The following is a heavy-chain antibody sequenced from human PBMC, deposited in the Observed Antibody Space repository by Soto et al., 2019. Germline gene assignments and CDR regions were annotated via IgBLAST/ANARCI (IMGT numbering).Heavy chain of an antibody. CDR1: GGSFSGYY. V-gene: IGHV4-34*01. D-gene: IGHD6-6*01. CDR2: INHSGST. J-gene: IGHJ4*02. CDR3: ARVKLAARPRGSRNARSDYFDY. Sequence: PSETLSLTCAVYGGSFSGYYWSWIRQPPGKGLEWIGEINHSGSTNYNPSLKSRVTISVDTSKNQFSLKLSSVTAADTAVYYCARVKLAARPRGSRNARSDYFDYWGQGTLVTVSS.